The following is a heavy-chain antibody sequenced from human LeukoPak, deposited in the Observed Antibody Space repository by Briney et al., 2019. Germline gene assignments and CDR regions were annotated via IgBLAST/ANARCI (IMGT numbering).Heavy chain of an antibody. CDR1: GFTFSSYA. CDR3: ARTGIAARPGAFDI. Sequence: GGSLRLSCAASGFTFSSYAMHWVRQAPGKGLEWVAVISYDGSNKYYADSVKGRFTISRDNSKNTLYLQMNSLRAEDTAVYYCARTGIAARPGAFDIWGQGTTVTVSS. J-gene: IGHJ3*02. D-gene: IGHD6-6*01. V-gene: IGHV3-30-3*01. CDR2: ISYDGSNK.